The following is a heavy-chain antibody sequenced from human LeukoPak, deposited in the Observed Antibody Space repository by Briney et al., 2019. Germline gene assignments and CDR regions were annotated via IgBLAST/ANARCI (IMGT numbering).Heavy chain of an antibody. D-gene: IGHD2-15*01. Sequence: PWETLSLTCAVYGASFSGYYWSWIRQPPGKGLEWIGEINHSGSTNYNPSLKSRVTISVDTSKNEFSLKLGSVTAADTAVYYCARGAKLGYCSGGSCQRLYFYYYIVVWGKGTTFTVSS. CDR2: INHSGST. CDR3: ARGAKLGYCSGGSCQRLYFYYYIVV. V-gene: IGHV4-34*01. CDR1: GASFSGYY. J-gene: IGHJ6*03.